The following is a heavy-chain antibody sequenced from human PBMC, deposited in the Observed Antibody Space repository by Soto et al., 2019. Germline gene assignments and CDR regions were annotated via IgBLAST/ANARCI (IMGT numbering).Heavy chain of an antibody. CDR3: ATVPIVGTKPYYFDS. D-gene: IGHD1-1*01. V-gene: IGHV4-39*02. CDR2: IYYSGST. CDR1: GGSFDITSSY. Sequence: QLQLQESGPGLVKPSETLSLTCTVSGGSFDITSSYWAWVRQPPGKGLEWIAYIYYSGSTYYNPSLKSRITISVDTSTNQLSLRLSSVTAVDTAVYYCATVPIVGTKPYYFDSWGQGTLVTVSS. J-gene: IGHJ4*02.